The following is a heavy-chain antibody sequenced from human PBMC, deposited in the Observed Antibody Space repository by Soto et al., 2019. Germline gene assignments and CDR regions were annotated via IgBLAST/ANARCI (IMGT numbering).Heavy chain of an antibody. D-gene: IGHD3-10*01. V-gene: IGHV1-24*01. CDR2: FDPEDGET. CDR3: ATFRGAYYYYGMDV. Sequence: ASVKVSCKVSGSTLTELSMHWVRQAPGKGLEWMGGFDPEDGETIYAQKFQGRVTMTEDTSTDTAYMELSSLRSEDTAVYYCATFRGAYYYYGMDVWGQGTTVTVSS. CDR1: GSTLTELS. J-gene: IGHJ6*02.